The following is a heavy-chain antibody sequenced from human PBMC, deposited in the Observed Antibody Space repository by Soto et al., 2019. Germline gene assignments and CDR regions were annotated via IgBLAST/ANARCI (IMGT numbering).Heavy chain of an antibody. Sequence: QVQLVESGGGVVQPGRSLRLSCAASGFTFSSYAMHWVRQAPGKGLEWVAVISYDGSNKYYADSVKGRFTISRDNSKNTLYLQMNSLRAEDTAVYYCARMRIAVAGPNYFDYWGQGTLVTVSS. CDR2: ISYDGSNK. CDR3: ARMRIAVAGPNYFDY. V-gene: IGHV3-30-3*01. CDR1: GFTFSSYA. J-gene: IGHJ4*02. D-gene: IGHD6-19*01.